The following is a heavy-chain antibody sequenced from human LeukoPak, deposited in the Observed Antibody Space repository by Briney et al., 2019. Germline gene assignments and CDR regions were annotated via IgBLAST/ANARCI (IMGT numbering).Heavy chain of an antibody. CDR3: ASLANWGYY. D-gene: IGHD7-27*01. Sequence: PGGSLRLSCAASGFTFSSYSMNWVRQAPGKGLEWVSYISSSSSTIYYADSVKGRFTISRDNAKNSLYLQMNSLRAEDTAVYYCASLANWGYYWGQGTLVTVSS. CDR2: ISSSSSTI. V-gene: IGHV3-48*01. CDR1: GFTFSSYS. J-gene: IGHJ4*02.